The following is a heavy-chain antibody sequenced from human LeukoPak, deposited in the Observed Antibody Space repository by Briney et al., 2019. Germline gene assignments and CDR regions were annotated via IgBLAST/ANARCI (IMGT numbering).Heavy chain of an antibody. J-gene: IGHJ4*02. Sequence: GGSLRLSCAASGFTFSSYAMSWVRQAPGKVLEWVSAISGSGGSTYYADSVRGRFTISRDNSNHTLYLQMNSLRAEDTAVYYCAKDIEGYSYGGYYFDYWGQGTLVTVSS. CDR1: GFTFSSYA. D-gene: IGHD5-18*01. CDR3: AKDIEGYSYGGYYFDY. V-gene: IGHV3-23*01. CDR2: ISGSGGST.